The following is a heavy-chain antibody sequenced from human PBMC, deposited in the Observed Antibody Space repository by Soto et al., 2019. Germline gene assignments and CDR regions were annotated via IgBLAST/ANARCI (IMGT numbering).Heavy chain of an antibody. CDR3: ARVPSSTMTSRPITVWFDP. Sequence: QVQLVQSGAEVKKPGSSVKVSCKASGGTFSSYAISWVRQAPGQGLEWMGGIIPIFGTANYAQKFQGRVTITADESTSTAYMELSSLRSEDTAVYYCARVPSSTMTSRPITVWFDPWGQGTLVTVSS. CDR1: GGTFSSYA. J-gene: IGHJ5*02. D-gene: IGHD4-17*01. CDR2: IIPIFGTA. V-gene: IGHV1-69*01.